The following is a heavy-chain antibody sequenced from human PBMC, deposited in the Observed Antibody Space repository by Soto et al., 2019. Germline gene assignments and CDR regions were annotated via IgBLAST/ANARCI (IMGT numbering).Heavy chain of an antibody. CDR2: IIPIFGTA. CDR3: ARLDTAMAPRNNYYRIAV. CDR1: GGTFSSYA. V-gene: IGHV1-69*13. J-gene: IGHJ6*02. Sequence: SVKVSCKASGGTFSSYAISWVRQAPGQGLEWMGGIIPIFGTANYAQKFQGRVTITADESTSTAYMELSSLRSEDTAVYYCARLDTAMAPRNNYYRIAVSAQRTTDIGS. D-gene: IGHD5-18*01.